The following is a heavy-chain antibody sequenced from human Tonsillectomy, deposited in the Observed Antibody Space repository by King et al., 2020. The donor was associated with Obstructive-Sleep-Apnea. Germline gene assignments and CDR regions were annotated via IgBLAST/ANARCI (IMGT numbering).Heavy chain of an antibody. V-gene: IGHV3-48*04. J-gene: IGHJ4*02. Sequence: QLVQSGGGLVQPGGSLRLSCAASGFTFSSYSMNWVRQAPGKGLEWVSYISSSSSTIYYADSVKGRFTISRDNAKNSLYLQMNSLRAEDTAVYYCSRPQLSYGDSYFDYWGQGTLVTVSS. CDR1: GFTFSSYS. CDR3: SRPQLSYGDSYFDY. CDR2: ISSSSSTI. D-gene: IGHD4-17*01.